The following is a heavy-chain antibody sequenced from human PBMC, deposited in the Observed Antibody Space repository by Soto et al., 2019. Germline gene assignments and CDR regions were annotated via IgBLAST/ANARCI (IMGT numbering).Heavy chain of an antibody. J-gene: IGHJ6*02. CDR2: ISGYNGDT. Sequence: ASVKVSCKASGYSFTIYGISLVRQAPGQGLEWMGWISGYNGDTNNAQKFQDRVTMTIDRSTTTAYLELRSLTSDDTAVYYCAKNGHPPYYYYGMDVWGQGTTVTVSS. V-gene: IGHV1-18*01. D-gene: IGHD2-8*01. CDR1: GYSFTIYG. CDR3: AKNGHPPYYYYGMDV.